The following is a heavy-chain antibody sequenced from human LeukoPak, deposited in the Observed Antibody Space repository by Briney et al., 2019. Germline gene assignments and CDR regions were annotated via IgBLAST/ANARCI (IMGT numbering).Heavy chain of an antibody. CDR3: ARGPSPRYCSGGSCYSGRFYYYMDV. CDR2: ISAYNGNT. V-gene: IGHV1-18*01. D-gene: IGHD2-15*01. CDR1: GYTFTSYG. Sequence: ASVKVSCKASGYTFTSYGISWVRQAPGQGLGWMGWISAYNGNTNYEQKLQGRVTITTDTSTSTAYMELRSLRSDDTAVYYCARGPSPRYCSGGSCYSGRFYYYMDVWGKGTTVTVSS. J-gene: IGHJ6*03.